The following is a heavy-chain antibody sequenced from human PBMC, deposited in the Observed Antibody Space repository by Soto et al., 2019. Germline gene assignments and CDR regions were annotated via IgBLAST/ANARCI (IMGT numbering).Heavy chain of an antibody. V-gene: IGHV1-18*04. J-gene: IGHJ6*02. CDR3: ARGLELLFDYYYGMDV. CDR2: INAYNGNT. CDR1: GYTFTSYY. Sequence: ASVKVSCKASGYTFTSYYMHLVRQAPGQGLEWMGIINAYNGNTNYAQKLQGRVTMTTDTSTSTAYMELRSLRSDDTAVYYCARGLELLFDYYYGMDVWGQGTTVTVSS. D-gene: IGHD1-7*01.